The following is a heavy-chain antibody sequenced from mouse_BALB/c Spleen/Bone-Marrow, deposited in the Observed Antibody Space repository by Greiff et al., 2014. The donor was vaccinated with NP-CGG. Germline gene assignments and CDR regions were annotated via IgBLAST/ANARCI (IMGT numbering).Heavy chain of an antibody. Sequence: EVKLEESGGGLVKPGGALNLSCAASGFTFNNYAMSWVRQTPERRLEWVATISSGGGYIYYPDSVKGQFTISRDNVKNTLYLQMSSLRSEDTAMYYCARQESIYDGYYGGFAYWGQGTLVTVSA. CDR2: ISSGGGYI. CDR3: ARQESIYDGYYGGFAY. J-gene: IGHJ3*01. V-gene: IGHV5-9-3*01. D-gene: IGHD2-3*01. CDR1: GFTFNNYA.